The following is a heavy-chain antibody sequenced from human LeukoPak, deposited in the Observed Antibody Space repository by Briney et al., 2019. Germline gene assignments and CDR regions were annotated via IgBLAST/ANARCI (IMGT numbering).Heavy chain of an antibody. CDR2: ISHSGST. Sequence: SETLSLTCAVYGGSFSGYYWSWIRQPPGKGLEWIGEISHSGSTNYNPSLKSRVTISVDTSKNQFSLKLSSVTAADTAVYYCARGQLYYDILTGYSLWGQGTLVTVSS. CDR1: GGSFSGYY. J-gene: IGHJ4*02. D-gene: IGHD3-9*01. CDR3: ARGQLYYDILTGYSL. V-gene: IGHV4-34*01.